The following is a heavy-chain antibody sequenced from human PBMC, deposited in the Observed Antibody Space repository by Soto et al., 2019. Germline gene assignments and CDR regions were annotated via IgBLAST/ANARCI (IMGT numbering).Heavy chain of an antibody. CDR2: ISAYNGNT. CDR1: GYTFTSYG. V-gene: IGHV1-18*04. Sequence: ASVKVSCKASGYTFTSYGISWVRQAPGQGLEWMGWISAYNGNTNYAQKLQGRVTMTTDTSTSTAYMELRSLRSDDTAVYYCARLEDSSGYGDFGYWGQGTLVSVSS. CDR3: ARLEDSSGYGDFGY. D-gene: IGHD3-22*01. J-gene: IGHJ4*02.